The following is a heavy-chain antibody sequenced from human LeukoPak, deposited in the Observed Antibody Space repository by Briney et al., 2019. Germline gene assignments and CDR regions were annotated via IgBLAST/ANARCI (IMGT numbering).Heavy chain of an antibody. J-gene: IGHJ5*02. V-gene: IGHV1-69*13. CDR3: ARDPDSKNWFDP. CDR1: GGTFSSYA. Sequence: SVKVSCKASGGTFSSYAISWVRQAPGQGLEWMGGIIPIFGTANYAQKFQGRVTITADESTSTAYMELSSLRAEDAAVYYCARDPDSKNWFDPWGQGALVTVSS. CDR2: IIPIFGTA.